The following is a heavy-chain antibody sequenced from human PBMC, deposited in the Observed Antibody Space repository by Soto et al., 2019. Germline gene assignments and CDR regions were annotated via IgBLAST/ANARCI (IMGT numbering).Heavy chain of an antibody. D-gene: IGHD1-26*01. CDR3: ARGSYYVGYGMDV. Sequence: QVQLVQSGAEVKKPGSSVKVSCKASGGTFSSYAISWVRQAPGQGVEWVGGINPIFGTANYAQKFQGRVKITADEATSPAYMELRSLRSEDTAVYYCARGSYYVGYGMDVWGQGTTVTASS. V-gene: IGHV1-69*01. CDR1: GGTFSSYA. CDR2: INPIFGTA. J-gene: IGHJ6*02.